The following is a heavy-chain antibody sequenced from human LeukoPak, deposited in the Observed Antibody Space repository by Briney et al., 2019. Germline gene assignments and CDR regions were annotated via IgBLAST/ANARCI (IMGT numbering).Heavy chain of an antibody. CDR3: ASGHARITMIVVVIFDAFDI. J-gene: IGHJ3*02. Sequence: PSETLSLTCTVSGGSLSSSSYYWGWIRQPPGKGLEWIGSIYYSGSTYYNPSLKSRVTISVDTSKNQFSLKLSSVTAADTAVYYCASGHARITMIVVVIFDAFDIWGQGTMVTVSS. V-gene: IGHV4-39*01. CDR2: IYYSGST. CDR1: GGSLSSSSYY. D-gene: IGHD3-22*01.